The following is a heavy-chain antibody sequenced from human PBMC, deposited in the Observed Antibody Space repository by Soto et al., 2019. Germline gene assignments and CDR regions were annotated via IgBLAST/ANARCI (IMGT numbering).Heavy chain of an antibody. CDR2: ITYEGRNK. D-gene: IGHD1-1*01. CDR1: GSIFADYA. Sequence: GGSRRRSCAASGSIFADYAMHWVRQAPGKGLEWVALITYEGRNKYYADAVKGRFTISRDNAKNMVSLQMDSLRAEDTAVYYCAKARGANNWANYYGLDVWGQGTTVTV. J-gene: IGHJ6*02. V-gene: IGHV3-30*18. CDR3: AKARGANNWANYYGLDV.